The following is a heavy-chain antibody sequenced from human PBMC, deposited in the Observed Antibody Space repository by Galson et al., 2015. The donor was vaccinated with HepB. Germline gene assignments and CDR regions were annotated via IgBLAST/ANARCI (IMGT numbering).Heavy chain of an antibody. D-gene: IGHD2-21*02. CDR3: ARDLFCGGDCYAPDY. J-gene: IGHJ4*02. CDR2: IKQDGSEK. V-gene: IGHV3-7*03. CDR1: GFTFSSYS. Sequence: SLRLSCAASGFTFSSYSMNWVRQAPGKGLEWVANIKQDGSEKYYVDSVKGRFTISRDNAKNSLYLQMDSLRAEDTAVYYCARDLFCGGDCYAPDYWGQGTLVTVSS.